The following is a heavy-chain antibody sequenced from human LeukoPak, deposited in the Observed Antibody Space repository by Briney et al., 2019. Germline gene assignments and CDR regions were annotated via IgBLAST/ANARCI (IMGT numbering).Heavy chain of an antibody. CDR3: ARVPVWAHDAFDI. V-gene: IGHV3-7*02. Sequence: GGALRLSCAAPGFTLSSQWRGSVRQAPGKGVEMVAKIKQDGSEKYYVDSVKGRFTISRDNAKNSLYLQMNSLRAEDTAVYYCARVPVWAHDAFDIWGQGTMVTVSS. J-gene: IGHJ3*02. CDR1: GFTLSSQW. D-gene: IGHD7-27*01. CDR2: IKQDGSEK.